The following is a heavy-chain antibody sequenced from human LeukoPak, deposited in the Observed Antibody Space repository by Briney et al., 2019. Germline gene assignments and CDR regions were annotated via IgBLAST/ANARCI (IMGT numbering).Heavy chain of an antibody. V-gene: IGHV1-2*02. Sequence: GASVKVSCKASGYTFTAYYIHWVRQAPGQGLEWMGWINPNSGGTNYAQNFQGRVTMTSDTSTYTTHMELSRLRSDDTAVYYCARPDVVVVTATTHFDYWGQGTLVTVSS. CDR3: ARPDVVVVTATTHFDY. CDR1: GYTFTAYY. CDR2: INPNSGGT. D-gene: IGHD2-15*01. J-gene: IGHJ4*02.